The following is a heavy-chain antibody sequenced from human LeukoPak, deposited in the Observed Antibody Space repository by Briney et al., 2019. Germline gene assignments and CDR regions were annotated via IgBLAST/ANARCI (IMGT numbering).Heavy chain of an antibody. Sequence: SETLSLTCTVSGGSISSYYWSWIRQPPGKGLEWIGYMYYSGSTYYNPSLKSRVTISVDTSKNQFSLKLSSVTAADTAVYYCTTITMVRGVHYWGQGTLVTVSS. D-gene: IGHD3-10*01. J-gene: IGHJ4*02. CDR3: TTITMVRGVHY. V-gene: IGHV4-59*04. CDR2: MYYSGST. CDR1: GGSISSYY.